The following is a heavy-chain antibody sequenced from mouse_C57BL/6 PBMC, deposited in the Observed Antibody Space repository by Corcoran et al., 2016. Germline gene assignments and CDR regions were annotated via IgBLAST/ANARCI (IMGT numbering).Heavy chain of an antibody. CDR3: ARIYYGGFDY. J-gene: IGHJ2*01. Sequence: QVQLKQSGAELVRPGASVKLSCKASGYTFTDYYINWVKQRPGQGLEWIARIYPGSGNTYYNEKFKGKATLTAEKSSSTAYMQLSSLTSEDSAVYFCARIYYGGFDYWGQGTTLTVSS. V-gene: IGHV1-76*01. D-gene: IGHD2-1*01. CDR2: IYPGSGNT. CDR1: GYTFTDYY.